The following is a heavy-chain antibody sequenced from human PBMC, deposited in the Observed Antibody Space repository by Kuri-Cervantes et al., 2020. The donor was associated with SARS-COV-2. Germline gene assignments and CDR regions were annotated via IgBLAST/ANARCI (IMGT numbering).Heavy chain of an antibody. J-gene: IGHJ6*03. CDR1: GYSISSGYY. CDR3: ARGLEGYCSSTSCLRRGGNYYYYMDV. Sequence: SETLSLTSAVSGYSISSGYYWGWIRQPPGKGLEWIGSIYHSGSTYYNPSLKSRVTISVDTSKNQFSLKLSSVTAADTAVYYCARGLEGYCSSTSCLRRGGNYYYYMDVWGKGTTVTVSS. V-gene: IGHV4-38-2*01. D-gene: IGHD2-2*01. CDR2: IYHSGST.